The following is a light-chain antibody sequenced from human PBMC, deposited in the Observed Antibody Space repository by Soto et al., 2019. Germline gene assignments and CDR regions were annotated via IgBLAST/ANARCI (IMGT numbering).Light chain of an antibody. V-gene: IGKV1-39*01. CDR2: GAS. CDR1: QSISTY. CDR3: QQTFITPPLT. J-gene: IGKJ4*01. Sequence: DIQMTQSPSSLSASIGDRITITCRASQSISTYLNWYQQKPGKAPSLLIYGASTLQSWVPSRFSCSGSAPDFTLTISSLQPEDFATDYCQQTFITPPLTFGGGTKVEIK.